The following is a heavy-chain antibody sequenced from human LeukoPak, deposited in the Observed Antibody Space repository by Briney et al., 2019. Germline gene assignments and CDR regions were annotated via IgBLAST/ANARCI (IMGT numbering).Heavy chain of an antibody. CDR3: AKVKYNNNRSWFDP. J-gene: IGHJ5*02. CDR1: GYTFTAYY. D-gene: IGHD1-14*01. Sequence: GASVKVSCKASGYTFTAYYMHWVRQAPGQGLEWMGWINPNSGGTNYAQNFQDRVTMTRDTSISTAYMELSRLRSDDTAVYFCAKVKYNNNRSWFDPWGQGTQVTVSS. V-gene: IGHV1-2*02. CDR2: INPNSGGT.